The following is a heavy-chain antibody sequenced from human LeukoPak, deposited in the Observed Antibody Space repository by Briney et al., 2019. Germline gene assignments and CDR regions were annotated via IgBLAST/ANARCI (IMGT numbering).Heavy chain of an antibody. CDR3: ARDFVATIEKSYYDYMDV. V-gene: IGHV1-2*06. CDR2: INPNSGGT. J-gene: IGHJ6*03. Sequence: GASVRVPCKASGYTFTGHSIQWVRQAPGQGLEWMGRINPNSGGTDYAQKFQGRVTMTRDTSMTTAYMELSGLRWDDTAVYYCARDFVATIEKSYYDYMDVWGKGTTVT. CDR1: GYTFTGHS. D-gene: IGHD5-12*01.